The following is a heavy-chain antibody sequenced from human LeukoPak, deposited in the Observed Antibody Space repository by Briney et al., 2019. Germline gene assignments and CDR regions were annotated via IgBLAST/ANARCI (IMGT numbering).Heavy chain of an antibody. V-gene: IGHV3-21*01. J-gene: IGHJ3*02. D-gene: IGHD2-2*01. CDR2: ISSSSSYI. CDR3: EREGTSHENAFDI. CDR1: GFTFSSYS. Sequence: GGSLRLSCAASGFTFSSYSMNWVRQAPGKGLEWVSSISSSSSYIYYADSVKGRFTISRGNAKNSLYLQMNSLRAEDTAVYYCEREGTSHENAFDIWGQGTMVTVSS.